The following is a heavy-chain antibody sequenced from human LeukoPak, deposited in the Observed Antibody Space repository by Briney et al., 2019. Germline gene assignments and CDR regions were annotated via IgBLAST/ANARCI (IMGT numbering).Heavy chain of an antibody. CDR3: ASLQAAAGQNFDY. J-gene: IGHJ4*02. V-gene: IGHV4-38-2*02. D-gene: IGHD6-13*01. Sequence: PSETLSLTCTVSGYSISSSYYWGWIRQPPGKGLEWIGSIYYSGSTYYNPSLKSRVTISVDTSKNQFSLKLSSVTAADTAVYYCASLQAAAGQNFDYWGQGTLVTVSS. CDR2: IYYSGST. CDR1: GYSISSSYY.